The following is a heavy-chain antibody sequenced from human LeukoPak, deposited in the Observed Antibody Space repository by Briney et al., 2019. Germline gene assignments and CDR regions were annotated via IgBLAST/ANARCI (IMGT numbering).Heavy chain of an antibody. J-gene: IGHJ6*03. CDR2: IYSRGST. V-gene: IGHV4-39*07. Sequence: SSETLSLTCIVSGGSISSSNYYWGWIRQSPGKGLEWIGSIYSRGSTYYNPSLKRRVIVSSDMSKNQFSLMLNSVTAADTAVYYCARGLNDLVYYYYYYYMDVWGKGTTVTVSS. D-gene: IGHD6-6*01. CDR1: GGSISSSNYY. CDR3: ARGLNDLVYYYYYYYMDV.